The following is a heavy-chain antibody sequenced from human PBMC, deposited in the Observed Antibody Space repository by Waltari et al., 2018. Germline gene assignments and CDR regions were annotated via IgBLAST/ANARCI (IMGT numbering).Heavy chain of an antibody. CDR2: INHSGST. V-gene: IGHV4-34*01. D-gene: IGHD6-13*01. CDR3: ARGKGSSSWGDAFDI. Sequence: QVQLQQWGAGLLKPSETLSLTCAVYGGSFSGYYWIWIRQPPGKGLEWIGEINHSGSTNYNPSLKSRVTISVDTSKNQFSLKLSSVTAADTAVYYCARGKGSSSWGDAFDIWGQGTMVTVSS. CDR1: GGSFSGYY. J-gene: IGHJ3*02.